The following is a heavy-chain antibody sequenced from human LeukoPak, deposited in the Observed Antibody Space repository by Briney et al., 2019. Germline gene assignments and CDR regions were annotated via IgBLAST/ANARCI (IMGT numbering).Heavy chain of an antibody. Sequence: ASVKVSCKVSGYTLTELSMHWVRQAPGKGLEWMGGFDPEDGETIYAQKFQGRVTMTEDTSTDTAYMELSSLRSEDTAVYYCARAKTYYYDSSSSTSMAGIDYWGQGTLVTVSS. V-gene: IGHV1-24*01. J-gene: IGHJ4*02. CDR3: ARAKTYYYDSSSSTSMAGIDY. CDR1: GYTLTELS. CDR2: FDPEDGET. D-gene: IGHD3-22*01.